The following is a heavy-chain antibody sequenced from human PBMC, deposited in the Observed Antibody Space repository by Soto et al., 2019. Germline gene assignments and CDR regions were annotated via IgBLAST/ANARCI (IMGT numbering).Heavy chain of an antibody. CDR2: ISAYNGNT. V-gene: IGHV1-18*04. CDR3: ESGRYYYDSSGYYRDAFDI. J-gene: IGHJ3*02. Sequence: GASVKVSCKASGYTFTSYGISWVRQAPGQELEWMGWISAYNGNTDDTQKIQGRLTMTTDTSTSTVYMELRSLRSDDTAVYYCESGRYYYDSSGYYRDAFDIWGQGTMVTVSS. CDR1: GYTFTSYG. D-gene: IGHD3-22*01.